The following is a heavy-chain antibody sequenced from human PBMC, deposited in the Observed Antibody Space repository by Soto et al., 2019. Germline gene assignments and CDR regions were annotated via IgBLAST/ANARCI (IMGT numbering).Heavy chain of an antibody. CDR3: ARGGSSATPRRFDP. V-gene: IGHV1-3*01. J-gene: IGHJ5*02. Sequence: EASVKVSCKASGYTFTSYAMHWVRQAPGQRLEWMGWINAGNGNTKYSQKFQGRVTITRDTSASTAYMELSSLRSEDTAVYYCARGGSSATPRRFDPWGQGTLVTVSS. CDR1: GYTFTSYA. CDR2: INAGNGNT. D-gene: IGHD2-15*01.